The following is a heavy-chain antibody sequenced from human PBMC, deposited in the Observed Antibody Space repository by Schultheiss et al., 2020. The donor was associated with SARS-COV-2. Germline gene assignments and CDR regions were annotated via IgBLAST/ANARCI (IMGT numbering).Heavy chain of an antibody. CDR2: THYSGST. D-gene: IGHD6-19*01. V-gene: IGHV4-59*02. CDR1: SASVTSYY. J-gene: IGHJ2*01. CDR3: ARLTQWLVLWYFDL. Sequence: SETLSLTCSVSSASVTSYYWTWIRQSPGMGLEWIGYTHYSGSTIYSPSLKSRVTISIDTSNNQFSLRLKSVTAADTAVYYCARLTQWLVLWYFDLWGRGTLVTVSS.